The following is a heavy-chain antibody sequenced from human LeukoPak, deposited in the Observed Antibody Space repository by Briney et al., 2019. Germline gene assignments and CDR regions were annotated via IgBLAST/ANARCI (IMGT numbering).Heavy chain of an antibody. CDR3: ASWKRITIFGVARSGVLDY. J-gene: IGHJ4*02. CDR2: INHSGST. Sequence: SETLSLTCAVYGGSFSGYYWSWIRQPPGKGLEWVGEINHSGSTNYNPSLKSRVTISVDTSKNQFSVKLRSVTPADTAVSYCASWKRITIFGVARSGVLDYWGQGTLVTVSS. V-gene: IGHV4-34*01. D-gene: IGHD3-3*01. CDR1: GGSFSGYY.